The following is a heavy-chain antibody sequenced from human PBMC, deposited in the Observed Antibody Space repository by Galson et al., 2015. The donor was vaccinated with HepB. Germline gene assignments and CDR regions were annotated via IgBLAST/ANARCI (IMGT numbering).Heavy chain of an antibody. D-gene: IGHD2-2*01. V-gene: IGHV1-18*04. CDR3: ARLYCSSTSCYAPYYYYYGMDV. CDR2: ISAYNGNT. CDR1: GYTFTSYG. Sequence: SVKVSCKASGYTFTSYGISWVRQAPGQGLEWMGWISAYNGNTNYAQKLQGRVTMTTDTSTSTAYMELRSLRSDDTAVYYCARLYCSSTSCYAPYYYYYGMDVWGQGTTVTVSS. J-gene: IGHJ6*02.